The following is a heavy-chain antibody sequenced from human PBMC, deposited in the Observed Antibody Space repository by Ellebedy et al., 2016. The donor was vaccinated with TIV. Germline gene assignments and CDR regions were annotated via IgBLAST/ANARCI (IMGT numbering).Heavy chain of an antibody. V-gene: IGHV4-34*01. Sequence: SETLSLXXAVYGGSFSGYYWSWIRQPPGKGLEWIGEINHSGSTNYNPSLKSRVTISVDTSKNQFSLKLSSVTAADTAVYYCASGGDYGDYGRFDPWGQGTLVTVSS. CDR2: INHSGST. J-gene: IGHJ5*02. D-gene: IGHD4-17*01. CDR1: GGSFSGYY. CDR3: ASGGDYGDYGRFDP.